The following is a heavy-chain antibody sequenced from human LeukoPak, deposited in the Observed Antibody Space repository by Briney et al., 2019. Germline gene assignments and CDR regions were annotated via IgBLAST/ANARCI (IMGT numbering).Heavy chain of an antibody. CDR1: GFTVSSNY. CDR2: IYSGGST. J-gene: IGHJ6*02. V-gene: IGHV3-53*01. D-gene: IGHD2/OR15-2a*01. Sequence: GGSLRLSCAASGFTVSSNYMSWVRQAPGKGLEWVSVIYSGGSTYYADSVKGRFTISRDNSKNTLYLQMNSLRAEDTAVYYCARANTAFLWGLDVWGQGTTVTVS. CDR3: ARANTAFLWGLDV.